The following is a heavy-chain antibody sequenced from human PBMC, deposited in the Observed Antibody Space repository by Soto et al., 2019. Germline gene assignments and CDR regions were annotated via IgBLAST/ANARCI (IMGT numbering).Heavy chain of an antibody. CDR2: IYPGDSDT. CDR3: ARDGLSSSSSFDY. CDR1: GYSFTDYW. V-gene: IGHV5-51*01. Sequence: LGESLKISCKASGYSFTDYWIGWVRQMPGKGLEWKGIIYPGDSDTKYSPSFQGQVTMSADKSISTAYLQWNSLKASDTAMYYCARDGLSSSSSFDYWGQGTLVTVSS. J-gene: IGHJ4*02. D-gene: IGHD6-6*01.